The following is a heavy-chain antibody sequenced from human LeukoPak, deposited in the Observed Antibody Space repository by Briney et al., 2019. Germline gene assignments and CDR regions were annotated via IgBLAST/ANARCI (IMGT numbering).Heavy chain of an antibody. D-gene: IGHD3-3*01. Sequence: SETLSLTCTVSGGSISTYYWTWIRQPPGKELEWIGYVYFSGSTNYNPSLNSRVTIPVDTSKHQFSLNLSSVTHAHTAVYYCARRATTLFRASYMDVWGQGAPVTVSS. J-gene: IGHJ6*02. CDR3: ARRATTLFRASYMDV. CDR2: VYFSGST. CDR1: GGSISTYY. V-gene: IGHV4-59*08.